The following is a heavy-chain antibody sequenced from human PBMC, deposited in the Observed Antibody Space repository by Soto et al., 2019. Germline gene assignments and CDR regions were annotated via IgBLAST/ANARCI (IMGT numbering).Heavy chain of an antibody. V-gene: IGHV3-30-3*01. CDR2: ISYDGSNK. J-gene: IGHJ1*01. D-gene: IGHD6-6*01. CDR1: GFTFSSYA. Sequence: RLSCAASGFTFSSYAMHWVRQAPGKGLEWVAVISYDGSNKYYADSVKGRFTISRDNSKNTLYLQMNSLRAEDTAVYYCARDVRVLIVHSFQPWGQGTLVTVSS. CDR3: ARDVRVLIVHSFQP.